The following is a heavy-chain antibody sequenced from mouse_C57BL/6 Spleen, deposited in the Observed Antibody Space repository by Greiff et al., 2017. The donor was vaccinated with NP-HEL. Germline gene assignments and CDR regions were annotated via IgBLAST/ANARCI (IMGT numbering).Heavy chain of an antibody. Sequence: VQLQQPGAELVKPGASVQLSCKASGYTFTSYWMHWVKQRPGRGLEWLGRIAPNSGGTKDNEKFKSKATLTVDKPSSPASMQRRSLTSEDSAVYYCARAPQYYGSSYGYVEVWGTGTTVTVSS. CDR3: ARAPQYYGSSYGYVEV. CDR1: GYTFTSYW. D-gene: IGHD1-1*01. V-gene: IGHV1-72*01. CDR2: IAPNSGGT. J-gene: IGHJ1*03.